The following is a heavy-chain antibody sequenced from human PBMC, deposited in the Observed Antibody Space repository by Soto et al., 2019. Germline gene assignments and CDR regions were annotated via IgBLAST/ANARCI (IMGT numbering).Heavy chain of an antibody. Sequence: ASVKVSCKASGYTFTSYGINWVRQATGQGLEWMGWMNPNSGNTGYAQKFQGRVTMTRNTSISTAYMELSSLRSEDTAVYYCARGGRYFDWPPLGVNDAFDIWGQGTMVTVSS. J-gene: IGHJ3*02. CDR2: MNPNSGNT. D-gene: IGHD3-9*01. V-gene: IGHV1-8*01. CDR1: GYTFTSYG. CDR3: ARGGRYFDWPPLGVNDAFDI.